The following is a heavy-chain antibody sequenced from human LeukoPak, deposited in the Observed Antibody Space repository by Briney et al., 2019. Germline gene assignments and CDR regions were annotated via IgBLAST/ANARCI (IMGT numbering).Heavy chain of an antibody. CDR3: AKVPGGNAVAGRRYYYYYMDV. Sequence: GGSLRLSCAASGFTFSSYGMSWVRQAPGKGLEWVSAISGSGGSTYYADSVKGRFTISRDNSKNTLYLQMNSLRAEDTAVYYCAKVPGGNAVAGRRYYYYYMDVWGKGTTVTVSS. V-gene: IGHV3-23*01. D-gene: IGHD6-19*01. CDR2: ISGSGGST. CDR1: GFTFSSYG. J-gene: IGHJ6*03.